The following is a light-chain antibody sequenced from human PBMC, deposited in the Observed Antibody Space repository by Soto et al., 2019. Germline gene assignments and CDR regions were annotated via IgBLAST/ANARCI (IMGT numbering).Light chain of an antibody. V-gene: IGLV1-40*01. CDR1: SSNIGAGYD. J-gene: IGLJ2*01. Sequence: QSVLTQPLSVSGAPGQRVTISCTGSSSNIGAGYDVHWYQQVPGTAPKLLIYGNINRPSGVPDRFSGSKSGTSASLAITGLQADDEADYYCQSYASSLTVVFGGGTKLTVL. CDR3: QSYASSLTVV. CDR2: GNI.